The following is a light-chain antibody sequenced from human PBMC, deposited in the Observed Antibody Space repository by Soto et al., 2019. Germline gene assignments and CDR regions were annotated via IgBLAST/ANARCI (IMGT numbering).Light chain of an antibody. CDR2: GNT. Sequence: QSVLTQPPSVSGAPGQRVTISCTGSTSNIGTGYDVHWYQQIPGTAPKLLIYGNTNRPSGVPDRFSGSKSGTSASLAITGLQAEDEADYYCQSYDSILSAFVFGTATKLTVL. CDR3: QSYDSILSAFV. CDR1: TSNIGTGYD. J-gene: IGLJ1*01. V-gene: IGLV1-40*01.